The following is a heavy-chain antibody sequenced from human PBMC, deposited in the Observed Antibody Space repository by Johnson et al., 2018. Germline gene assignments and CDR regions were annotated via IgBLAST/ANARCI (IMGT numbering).Heavy chain of an antibody. D-gene: IGHD3-3*01. Sequence: VQLQESGPGLVKPSETLSLTCSVSGGSIRNSNQYWGWIRQPPGKGLEWIGSINYSETTFYNPSLKSRVTISVDTAKKQFSLKVSSVTAADTALYYCARHPHGDGSGYYPNYYGMDVWGQGTTVTVSS. CDR1: GGSIRNSNQY. V-gene: IGHV4-39*01. CDR3: ARHPHGDGSGYYPNYYGMDV. CDR2: INYSETT. J-gene: IGHJ6*02.